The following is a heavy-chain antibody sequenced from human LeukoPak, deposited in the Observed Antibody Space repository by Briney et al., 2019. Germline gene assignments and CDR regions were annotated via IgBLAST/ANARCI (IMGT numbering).Heavy chain of an antibody. CDR2: ISSNGGST. D-gene: IGHD6-6*01. J-gene: IGHJ4*02. V-gene: IGHV3-64D*09. CDR3: VKGVAARRGHFGY. CDR1: GFTFSSYA. Sequence: GGSLRLSCSASGFTFSSYAMHWVRQAPGKGLEYVSAISSNGGSTYYADSVKGRFTISRDNSKNTLYLQMSSLRAEDTAVYYCVKGVAARRGHFGYWGQGTLVTVSS.